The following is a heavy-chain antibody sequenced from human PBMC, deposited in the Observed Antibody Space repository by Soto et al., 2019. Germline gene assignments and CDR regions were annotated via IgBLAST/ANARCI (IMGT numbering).Heavy chain of an antibody. Sequence: EVQLVESGGGLVQPGGSLRLSCVASEFIFSSYWMSWVRQAPGKGLEWVANIKGDGSAKFYVDSVKGRFTISRDNSKNSLYLQMNSLRAEDTAVYYCAISRDCPGEYWGQGTLVSVSS. J-gene: IGHJ4*02. V-gene: IGHV3-7*02. CDR2: IKGDGSAK. CDR3: AISRDCPGEY. D-gene: IGHD2-21*02. CDR1: EFIFSSYW.